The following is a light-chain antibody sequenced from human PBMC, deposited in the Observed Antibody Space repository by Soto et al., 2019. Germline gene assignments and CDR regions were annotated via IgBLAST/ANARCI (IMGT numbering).Light chain of an antibody. V-gene: IGKV3-11*01. CDR1: QSIAIY. CDR3: LQRATWPWT. CDR2: DSF. J-gene: IGKJ1*01. Sequence: IVLTQSPATLSFSPGESDTLSCRASQSIAIYLAWYQQKSGQSPRLLIYDSFNRAPGIPDRFSGSGSGTHFTLTISSLEPEDFAVYYCLQRATWPWTFGQGTTVEIK.